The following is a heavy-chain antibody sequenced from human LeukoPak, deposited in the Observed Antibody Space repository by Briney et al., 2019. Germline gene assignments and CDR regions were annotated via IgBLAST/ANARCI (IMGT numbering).Heavy chain of an antibody. Sequence: WVRQPPGKGLEWIGSIYYSGSTYYNPSLKSRVTISVDTSKNQFSLKLSSVTAADTAVYYCARLSGYYDSSSYYYYYMDVWGKGTTVTISS. J-gene: IGHJ6*03. CDR3: ARLSGYYDSSSYYYYYMDV. CDR2: IYYSGST. V-gene: IGHV4-39*01. D-gene: IGHD3-22*01.